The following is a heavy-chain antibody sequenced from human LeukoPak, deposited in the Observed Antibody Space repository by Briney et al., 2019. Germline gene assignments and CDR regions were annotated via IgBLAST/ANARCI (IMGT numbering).Heavy chain of an antibody. V-gene: IGHV4-59*08. CDR1: GGSISSYY. J-gene: IGHJ3*02. CDR2: IYYSGST. CDR3: ARRGESRFCGGDCYSDAFDI. D-gene: IGHD2-21*02. Sequence: PSETLSLTCTVSGGSISSYYWSWIRQPPGKGLEWIGYIYYSGSTNYNPSLKSRVTISVDTSKNQFSLKLSSVTAADTAVYYCARRGESRFCGGDCYSDAFDIWGQGTMVTVSS.